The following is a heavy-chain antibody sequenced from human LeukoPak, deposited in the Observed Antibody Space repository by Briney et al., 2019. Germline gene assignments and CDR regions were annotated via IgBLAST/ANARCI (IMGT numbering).Heavy chain of an antibody. CDR1: GGSISSYY. V-gene: IGHV4-4*07. Sequence: PSETLSLTCTVSGGSISSYYWSWIRQPAGKGLEWIGRIYTSGSTNYNPSLKSRVTMSVGTSKNQFSLKLSSVTAADTAVYYCARGIYIGYSSSYFDYWGQGTLVTVSS. D-gene: IGHD6-6*01. CDR3: ARGIYIGYSSSYFDY. J-gene: IGHJ4*02. CDR2: IYTSGST.